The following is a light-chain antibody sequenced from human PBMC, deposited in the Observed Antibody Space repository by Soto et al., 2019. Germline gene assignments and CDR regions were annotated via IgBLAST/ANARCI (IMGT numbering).Light chain of an antibody. Sequence: EIGLTQSPATLSLSPGERATLYCRASQSVSSYLAWYQQKPGQAPRLLIYDASNRATGIPARFSGSGSGTDFTLTISSLEPEDFAVYYCQQRSNWPLTFGGGTKVEIK. V-gene: IGKV3-11*01. J-gene: IGKJ4*01. CDR2: DAS. CDR1: QSVSSY. CDR3: QQRSNWPLT.